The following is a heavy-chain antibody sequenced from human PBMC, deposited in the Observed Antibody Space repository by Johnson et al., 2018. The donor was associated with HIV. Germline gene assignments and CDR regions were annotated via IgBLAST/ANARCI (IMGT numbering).Heavy chain of an antibody. V-gene: IGHV3-66*01. CDR2: VYSGGST. Sequence: VQLVESGGGLVQPGGSLRLSCAASGFTVRSNYMSWVRQAPGKGLEWVSIVYSGGSTYYTDSVKGRFTISRDNSKNTLYLQMNSLRAEDTAVYYCARDRGQWLLGMSDAFDIWGQGTMVTVSS. CDR3: ARDRGQWLLGMSDAFDI. D-gene: IGHD3-22*01. CDR1: GFTVRSNY. J-gene: IGHJ3*02.